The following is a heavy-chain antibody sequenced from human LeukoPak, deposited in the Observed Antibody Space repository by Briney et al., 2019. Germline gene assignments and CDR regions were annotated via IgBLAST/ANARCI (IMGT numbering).Heavy chain of an antibody. CDR1: GNSFSNYA. CDR2: IIPFFGTA. V-gene: IGHV1-69*06. Sequence: GASVKVSCKTSGNSFSNYAISWVRQAPGQGREWMGGIIPFFGTANYAQKFQGRVTITGDKSTSTAYMELSSLRSEDTAVYYCAREMGVYYFGYWGQGTLVTVSS. D-gene: IGHD2-8*01. CDR3: AREMGVYYFGY. J-gene: IGHJ4*02.